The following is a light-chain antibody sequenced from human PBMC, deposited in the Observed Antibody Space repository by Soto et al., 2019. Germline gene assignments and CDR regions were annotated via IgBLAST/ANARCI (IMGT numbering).Light chain of an antibody. V-gene: IGLV2-14*01. CDR2: EVS. Sequence: QSALTQPASVSGSPGQSITISCTGTSSDVGGYNYVSWYQQHPGKAPKLMIYEVSNRPSGVSNRFSGSKSGNTASLTISGLQAEDEAEYYCSSYTSSSTHVVFGGGTKLPVL. CDR3: SSYTSSSTHVV. J-gene: IGLJ2*01. CDR1: SSDVGGYNY.